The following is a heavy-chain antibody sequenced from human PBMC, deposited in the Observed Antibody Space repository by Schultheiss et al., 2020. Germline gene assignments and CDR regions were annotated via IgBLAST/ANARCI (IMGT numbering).Heavy chain of an antibody. CDR3: AKDQVFQREYFQH. CDR1: GFTFSSYA. Sequence: GESLKISCAASGFTFSSYAMSWVRQAPGKGLEWVSAISGSGGSTYYADSVKGRFTISRDNSKNTLYLQMNSLRAEDTAVYYCAKDQVFQREYFQHWGQGTRVTVSS. J-gene: IGHJ1*01. V-gene: IGHV3-23*01. CDR2: ISGSGGST. D-gene: IGHD2-21*01.